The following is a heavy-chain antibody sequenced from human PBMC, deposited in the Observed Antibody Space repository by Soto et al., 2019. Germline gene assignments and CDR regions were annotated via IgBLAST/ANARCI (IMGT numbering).Heavy chain of an antibody. Sequence: ASVKVSCKASGYTFTSYGISWVRQAPGQGLEWMGWISAYNGNTNYAQKLQGRVTMTTDTSTSTAYMELRSLRSDDTAVYYCASSSGYDITGYYFDYWGQGTLVTVSS. V-gene: IGHV1-18*01. CDR2: ISAYNGNT. CDR3: ASSSGYDITGYYFDY. J-gene: IGHJ4*02. CDR1: GYTFTSYG. D-gene: IGHD5-12*01.